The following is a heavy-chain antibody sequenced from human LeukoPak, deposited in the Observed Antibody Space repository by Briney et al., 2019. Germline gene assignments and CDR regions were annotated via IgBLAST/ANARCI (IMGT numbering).Heavy chain of an antibody. CDR2: INPSGGST. V-gene: IGHV1-46*01. CDR1: GYTFTSYY. J-gene: IGHJ5*02. CDR3: ARDRIAARDWFDP. D-gene: IGHD6-6*01. Sequence: ASVKVSCKASGYTFTSYYMHWVRQAPGQGLEWMGIINPSGGSTSYAQKFQGRVTMTRDMSTSTVYMELSSLRSEDTAVYYCARDRIAARDWFDPWGQGTLVTASS.